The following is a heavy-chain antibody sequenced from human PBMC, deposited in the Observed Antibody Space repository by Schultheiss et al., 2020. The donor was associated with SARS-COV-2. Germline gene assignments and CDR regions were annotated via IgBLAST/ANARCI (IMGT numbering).Heavy chain of an antibody. CDR1: GGSISSYY. CDR3: ATLGNFSYYYYGMDV. D-gene: IGHD7-27*01. J-gene: IGHJ6*02. V-gene: IGHV4-59*12. CDR2: IYYSGST. Sequence: SETLSLTCTVSGGSISSYYWSWIRQPPGKGLEWIGYIYYSGSTNYNPSLKSRVTMSVDTSKNQFSLKLSSVTAADTAVYYCATLGNFSYYYYGMDVWGQGTTVTVSS.